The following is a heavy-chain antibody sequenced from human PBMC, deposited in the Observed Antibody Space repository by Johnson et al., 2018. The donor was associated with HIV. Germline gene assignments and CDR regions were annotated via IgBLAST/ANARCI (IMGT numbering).Heavy chain of an antibody. Sequence: VQLVESGGGLVQPGRSLRLSCTASGFTFDDYAMHWVRQAAGKGLEWVSGISWNSDTIDYADSVKGRFTISRDNSKNTLYLQMNSLRAEDTAVYYCARGGYSSGWIYAFDIWGQGTMVTVSS. CDR3: ARGGYSSGWIYAFDI. J-gene: IGHJ3*02. V-gene: IGHV3-9*01. D-gene: IGHD6-19*01. CDR2: ISWNSDTI. CDR1: GFTFDDYA.